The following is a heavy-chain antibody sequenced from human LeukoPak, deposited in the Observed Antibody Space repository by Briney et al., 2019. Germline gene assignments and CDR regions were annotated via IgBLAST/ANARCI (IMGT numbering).Heavy chain of an antibody. CDR3: ARDVMCGGCSIAPPLYSDY. CDR1: GYTFTSYG. D-gene: IGHD2-15*01. CDR2: ISAYNGNT. Sequence: ASVKVSCKASGYTFTSYGISWVRQAPGQGLEWMGWISAYNGNTNYAQKLQGRVTMTTDTSTSTAYMELRSLRSDDTAVYYCARDVMCGGCSIAPPLYSDYWGQGTLVTVSS. J-gene: IGHJ4*02. V-gene: IGHV1-18*01.